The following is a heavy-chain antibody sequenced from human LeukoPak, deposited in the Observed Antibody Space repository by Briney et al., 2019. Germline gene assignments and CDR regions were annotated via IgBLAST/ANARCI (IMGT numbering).Heavy chain of an antibody. D-gene: IGHD3-16*01. J-gene: IGHJ4*02. CDR3: ARGGGRHDN. CDR1: GDSINNYY. V-gene: IGHV4-59*01. CDR2: IYYSGSA. Sequence: KSSETLSLTCTVSGDSINNYYWSWIRQPPGKGLEWIGYIYYSGSANYNPSLKSRVTISVDTSKNQFSLNLTSVTAADTAVYYCARGGGRHDNWGQGTLVTVSS.